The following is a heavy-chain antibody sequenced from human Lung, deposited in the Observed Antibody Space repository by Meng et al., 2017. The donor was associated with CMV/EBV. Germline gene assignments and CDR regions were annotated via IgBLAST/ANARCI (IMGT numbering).Heavy chain of an antibody. CDR3: AREDSGSFTRYNWFDP. V-gene: IGHV3-7*01. J-gene: IGHJ5*02. CDR1: GFIFPAFS. Sequence: GGSLRLXXAASGFIFPAFSMSWVRQAPGKGLEWVANIRQDGSDKYYVDSVKGRFTISRDNVRNSLFLHMNSLRAEDTAVYYCAREDSGSFTRYNWFDPWGHGTLVTVSS. CDR2: IRQDGSDK. D-gene: IGHD1-26*01.